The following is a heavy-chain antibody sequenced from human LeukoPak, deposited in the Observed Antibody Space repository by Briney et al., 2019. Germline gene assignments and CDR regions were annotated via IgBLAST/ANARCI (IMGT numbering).Heavy chain of an antibody. V-gene: IGHV3-30-3*02. CDR3: AKIAAVAASPYYYYGMDV. CDR1: GFTFSSYA. D-gene: IGHD6-19*01. Sequence: GGSLRLSCAASGFTFSSYAMHWVRQAPGKGLEWVAVISYDGSNKYYADSVKGRFTISRDNSKNTLYLQMNSLRAEDTAVYYCAKIAAVAASPYYYYGMDVWGQGTTVTVSS. J-gene: IGHJ6*02. CDR2: ISYDGSNK.